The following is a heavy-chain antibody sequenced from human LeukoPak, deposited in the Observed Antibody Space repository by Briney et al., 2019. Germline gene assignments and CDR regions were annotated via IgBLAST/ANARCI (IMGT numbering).Heavy chain of an antibody. CDR1: GFTFSSYA. CDR2: ISGSGGST. D-gene: IGHD3-10*01. Sequence: GGSLRLSCAASGFTFSSYAMSWVRQAPGKGLEWVSAISGSGGSTYYADSVKGRFTISRDNSKNTLYLQMNSLRAEDTAVYYCAKNTPLWFGESGPFDYWGQGTLVTVSS. V-gene: IGHV3-23*01. J-gene: IGHJ4*02. CDR3: AKNTPLWFGESGPFDY.